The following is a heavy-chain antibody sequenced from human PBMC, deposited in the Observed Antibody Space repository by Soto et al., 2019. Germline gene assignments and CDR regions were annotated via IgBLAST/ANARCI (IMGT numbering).Heavy chain of an antibody. CDR3: AKPVDFLTDHVVFDI. CDR2: ISNSVGNT. V-gene: IGHV3-23*01. Sequence: GGSLRLSCAASGFNFNTYAMSWVRQAPGKGLEWVSTISNSVGNTYYADSVRGRFTISRDNSENTLFLQINNLRAQDTALYYCAKPVDFLTDHVVFDIWGQGTMVTVSS. D-gene: IGHD3-9*01. CDR1: GFNFNTYA. J-gene: IGHJ3*02.